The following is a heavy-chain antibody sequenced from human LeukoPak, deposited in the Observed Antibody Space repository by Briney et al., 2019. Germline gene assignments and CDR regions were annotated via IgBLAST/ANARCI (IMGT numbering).Heavy chain of an antibody. CDR3: ARGFGYSYGRGYDY. CDR2: IYYSGST. J-gene: IGHJ4*02. V-gene: IGHV4-59*11. D-gene: IGHD5-18*01. Sequence: PSETLSLTCTVSNGSITDHYWSWIRQPPGKGLEWIGYIYYSGSTNYNPSLKSRVTISVDTSKNQFSLRLTSVSAADTAVYYCARGFGYSYGRGYDYWGQGTLVTVSS. CDR1: NGSITDHY.